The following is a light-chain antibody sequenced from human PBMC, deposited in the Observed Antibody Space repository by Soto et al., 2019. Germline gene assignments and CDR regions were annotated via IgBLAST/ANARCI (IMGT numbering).Light chain of an antibody. V-gene: IGKV3-20*01. Sequence: IVMKKSPATRSLSQLEIATLSCMASQSVSSNLAWYQQKPGQAPRLLIDGASSRATGIPDRFSGSGSGTDFTLTISRLEPEDFAVYYCQQYGSSLWTFGQGTKVDI. CDR2: GAS. CDR3: QQYGSSLWT. J-gene: IGKJ1*01. CDR1: QSVSSN.